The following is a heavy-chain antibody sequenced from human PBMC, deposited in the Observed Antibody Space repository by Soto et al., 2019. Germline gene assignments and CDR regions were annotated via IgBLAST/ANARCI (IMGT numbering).Heavy chain of an antibody. CDR2: IYYSGST. D-gene: IGHD1-26*01. CDR3: ARDRGRELANWFDP. J-gene: IGHJ5*02. CDR1: GGSISSGGYY. Sequence: QVQLQESGPGLVKASQTLSLTCTVSGGSISSGGYYWSWIRQHPGKGLEWIGYIYYSGSTYYNPSLKSRVTXXVXTXXNQFSLKLSSVTAADTAVYYCARDRGRELANWFDPWGQGTLVTVSS. V-gene: IGHV4-31*03.